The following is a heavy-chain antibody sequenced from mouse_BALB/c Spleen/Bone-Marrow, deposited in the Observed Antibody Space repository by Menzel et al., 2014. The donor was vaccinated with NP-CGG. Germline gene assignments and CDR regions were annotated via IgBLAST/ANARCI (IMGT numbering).Heavy chain of an antibody. Sequence: VQLQQSGGGLVQPGGSLKLSCAASGFDFSRYWMSWVRRAPGKGLEWVGEINPDSSTINYTPSLKDKFIISRDNAKNTLYLQMSKVRSEDTALYYCARLNYYGSLFVWGAGTTVTVSS. V-gene: IGHV4-1*02. D-gene: IGHD1-1*01. CDR3: ARLNYYGSLFV. CDR2: INPDSSTI. J-gene: IGHJ1*01. CDR1: GFDFSRYW.